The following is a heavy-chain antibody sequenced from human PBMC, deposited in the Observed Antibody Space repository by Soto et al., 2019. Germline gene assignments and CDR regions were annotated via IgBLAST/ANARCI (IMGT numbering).Heavy chain of an antibody. V-gene: IGHV1-18*01. D-gene: IGHD6-13*01. CDR1: GYTFNNYG. J-gene: IGHJ4*02. CDR2: ISGYNGDT. CDR3: ARLAAAGSGMRY. Sequence: ASVKVSCKTSGYTFNNYGINWVVQAPEEGLDWVGWISGYNGDTDYAQKFHGRVTLTTDTSTRTAYMELRSLLSDDTAVYFCARLAAAGSGMRYWGQGTQVTVSS.